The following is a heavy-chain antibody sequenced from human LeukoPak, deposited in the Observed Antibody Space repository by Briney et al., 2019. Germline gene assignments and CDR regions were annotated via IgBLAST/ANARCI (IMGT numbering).Heavy chain of an antibody. CDR3: ANLRRYDSSGYYSDY. Sequence: SETLSLTCTVCGGSISSYFWSCIRQPRGEGLEWIGYIYSSGSTNYNPSLKSRVTISVDTSKNQFSLKLSSVTAADTAVYYCANLRRYDSSGYYSDYWGQGTLVTVSP. D-gene: IGHD3-22*01. J-gene: IGHJ4*02. CDR1: GGSISSYF. V-gene: IGHV4-59*08. CDR2: IYSSGST.